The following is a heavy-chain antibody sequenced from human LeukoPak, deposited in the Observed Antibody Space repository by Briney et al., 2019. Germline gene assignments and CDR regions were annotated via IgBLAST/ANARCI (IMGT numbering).Heavy chain of an antibody. D-gene: IGHD1-26*01. CDR1: GFTVSSYA. CDR2: LGIAGDT. Sequence: GGSLRLSCAASGFTVSSYAMHWVRQPIGKGLEWVSALGIAGDTFYPGSVKGRFTISRENARNSLYLQMNSLRAEDTAMYYCARQMQSHGNFDSWGQGALVTVSS. J-gene: IGHJ4*02. CDR3: ARQMQSHGNFDS. V-gene: IGHV3-13*01.